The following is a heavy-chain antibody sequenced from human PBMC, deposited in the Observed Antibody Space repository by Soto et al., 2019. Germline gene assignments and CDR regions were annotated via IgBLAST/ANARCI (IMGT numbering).Heavy chain of an antibody. CDR3: AYDGTGQGCDY. CDR2: IYYSGST. D-gene: IGHD1-1*01. J-gene: IGHJ4*02. Sequence: QVQLQESGPGLVKPSQTLSLTCTVSGGSISSGDYYWSWIRQPPGKGLEWIGYIYYSGSTYYNPSLTRRVTLSGDTYKNQFSLKPSSVTAADTAVYYCAYDGTGQGCDYWGQGTLVTVSS. CDR1: GGSISSGDYY. V-gene: IGHV4-30-4*01.